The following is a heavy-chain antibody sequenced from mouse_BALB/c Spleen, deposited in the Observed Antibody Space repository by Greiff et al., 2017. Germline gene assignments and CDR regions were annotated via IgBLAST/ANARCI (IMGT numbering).Heavy chain of an antibody. CDR1: GFTFTDYY. Sequence: EVKLMESGGGLVQPGGSLRLSCATSGFTFTDYYMSWVRQPPGKALEWLGFIRNKANGYTTEYSASVKGRFTISRDNSQSILYLQMNTLRAEDSATYYCARDRNGNYLYAMDYWGQGTSVTVSS. J-gene: IGHJ4*01. V-gene: IGHV7-3*02. CDR2: IRNKANGYTT. D-gene: IGHD2-1*01. CDR3: ARDRNGNYLYAMDY.